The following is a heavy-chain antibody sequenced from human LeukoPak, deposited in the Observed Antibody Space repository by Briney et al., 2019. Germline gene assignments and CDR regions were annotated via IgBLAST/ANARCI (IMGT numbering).Heavy chain of an antibody. D-gene: IGHD6-19*01. Sequence: PSETLSLACTVSGGSISSYYWSWIRQPAGKGLEWIGRIYTSGSTNYNPSLKSRVTMSVDTSKNQFSLKLSYTAVYYCARAKYSSGWGLDYWGQRTLVTVSS. J-gene: IGHJ4*02. CDR3: ARAKYSSGWGLDY. CDR1: GGSISSYY. CDR2: IYTSGST. V-gene: IGHV4-4*07.